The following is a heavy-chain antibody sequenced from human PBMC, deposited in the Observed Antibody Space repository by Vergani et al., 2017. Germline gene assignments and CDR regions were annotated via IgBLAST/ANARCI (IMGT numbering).Heavy chain of an antibody. CDR3: ARGTRERGGAKNXFDP. CDR1: GYTFTGYY. D-gene: IGHD3-16*01. CDR2: INPNSGGT. V-gene: IGHV1-2*04. J-gene: IGHJ5*02. Sequence: QVQLVQSGAEVKKPGASVKVSCKASGYTFTGYYMHWVRQPPGKGLEWMGWINPNSGGTNYAQKFQGWVTMTRDTSISPAYRELSRLRSDDTAVYYGARGTRERGGAKNXFDPWGQGTLVTVSS.